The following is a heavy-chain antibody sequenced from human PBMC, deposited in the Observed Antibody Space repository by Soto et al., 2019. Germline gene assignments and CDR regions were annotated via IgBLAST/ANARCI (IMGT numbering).Heavy chain of an antibody. Sequence: QVQLVQSGAEVKKPGASVKVSCKASGYTFTSYGISWVRQAPGQGLEWMGWISAYNGNTNYAQKLQGRVTMTTDTSTRTAYMELRSLRSDDTAVYYCARDGGRIAAAGTYYYYGMDVWGQGTTVTVSS. CDR2: ISAYNGNT. CDR1: GYTFTSYG. D-gene: IGHD6-13*01. J-gene: IGHJ6*02. V-gene: IGHV1-18*01. CDR3: ARDGGRIAAAGTYYYYGMDV.